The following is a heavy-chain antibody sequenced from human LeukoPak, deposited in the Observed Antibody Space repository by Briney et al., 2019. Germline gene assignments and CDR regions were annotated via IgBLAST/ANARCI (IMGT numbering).Heavy chain of an antibody. J-gene: IGHJ4*02. D-gene: IGHD3-22*01. V-gene: IGHV3-23*01. CDR2: ITGSGGST. CDR1: GFTVSTYA. Sequence: GGFLRLSCAASGFTVSTYAVSWVRQAPGKGLEWVSAITGSGGSTYYADSVKGRFTISRDNSKNTLYLQMNSLRAEDTAVYYCARLDYYDSRGYSESFDYWGQGTLVTVSS. CDR3: ARLDYYDSRGYSESFDY.